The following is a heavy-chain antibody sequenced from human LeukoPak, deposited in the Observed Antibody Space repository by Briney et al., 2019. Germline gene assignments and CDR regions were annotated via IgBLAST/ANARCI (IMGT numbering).Heavy chain of an antibody. J-gene: IGHJ4*02. CDR2: ISHSGST. Sequence: SETLSLTCAVYGGSFSDYFWSWIRQPPGKGLEWIGEISHSGSTTYNPSLRSRVTISGDTSKKQFSLKLSSVAAADTAVYYCVTYYYGSSAPKRNYWGQGILVTVSS. D-gene: IGHD3-22*01. CDR1: GGSFSDYF. CDR3: VTYYYGSSAPKRNY. V-gene: IGHV4-34*01.